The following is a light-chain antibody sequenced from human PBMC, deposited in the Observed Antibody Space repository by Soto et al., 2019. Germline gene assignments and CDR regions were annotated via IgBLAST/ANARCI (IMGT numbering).Light chain of an antibody. CDR2: GES. CDR1: QSVNRN. J-gene: IGKJ1*01. V-gene: IGKV3-15*01. Sequence: EIVMTQSPATLSVSPGERATLSCRASQSVNRNLAWYQQKPGQAPRLLIYGESTSATGIPARFSGSGSGTEFTLTISSLQAEDLAVYYCQQYNNWPRTFGHGTKVEI. CDR3: QQYNNWPRT.